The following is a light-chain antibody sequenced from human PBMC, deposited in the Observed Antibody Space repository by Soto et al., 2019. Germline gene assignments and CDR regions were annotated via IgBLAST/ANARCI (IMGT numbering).Light chain of an antibody. CDR2: GNS. Sequence: VLTQPPSVSGAPGQRVTISCTGSSSNIGAGYDVHWYQQLPGTAPKLLIYGNSNRPSGVPDRFSGSKSGTSASLAITGLQADDEADYYCQSYDSSLSGSSVVFGGGTKVTVL. CDR3: QSYDSSLSGSSVV. J-gene: IGLJ2*01. CDR1: SSNIGAGYD. V-gene: IGLV1-40*01.